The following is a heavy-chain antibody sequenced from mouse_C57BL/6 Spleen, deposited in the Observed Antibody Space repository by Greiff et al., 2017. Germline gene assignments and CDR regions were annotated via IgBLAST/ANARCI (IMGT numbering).Heavy chain of an antibody. V-gene: IGHV10-1*01. CDR1: GFSFNTYA. CDR3: VGLSYYGSRGDYAMDY. CDR2: IRSKSNNYAT. J-gene: IGHJ4*01. Sequence: EVQLVESGGGLVQPKGSLKLSCAASGFSFNTYAMNWVRQAPGKGLEWVARIRSKSNNYATYYADSVKDRFTISRDDSESMLYLQMNNLKTDDTAMYYCVGLSYYGSRGDYAMDYWGQGTSVTVSS. D-gene: IGHD1-1*01.